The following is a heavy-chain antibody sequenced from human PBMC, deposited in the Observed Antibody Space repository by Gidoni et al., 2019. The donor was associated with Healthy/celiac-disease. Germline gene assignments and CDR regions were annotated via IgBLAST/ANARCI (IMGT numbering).Heavy chain of an antibody. CDR3: ATYCSSTSCYNYGMDV. Sequence: QVQLQQWGAGLLKPSETLSLTCAVYGGSFSGYYWSWIRQPPGKGLEWIGEINHSGSTNYNPSLKSRVTISVDTSKNQFSLKLSSVTAADTAVYYCATYCSSTSCYNYGMDVWGQGTTVTVSS. D-gene: IGHD2-2*02. J-gene: IGHJ6*02. V-gene: IGHV4-34*01. CDR1: GGSFSGYY. CDR2: INHSGST.